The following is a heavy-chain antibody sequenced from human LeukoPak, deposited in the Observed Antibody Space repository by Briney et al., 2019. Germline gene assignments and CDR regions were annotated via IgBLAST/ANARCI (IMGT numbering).Heavy chain of an antibody. Sequence: SETLSLTCTVSGGSIISAAYYWSWIRQHPGKGLEWIGYIHYSGSTNYNPSLKSRVTISVDTSKNQFSLKLSSVTAADTAVYYCARGYGDYNPHFDYWGQGTLVTVSS. D-gene: IGHD4-17*01. J-gene: IGHJ4*02. CDR1: GGSIISAAYY. V-gene: IGHV4-31*03. CDR2: IHYSGST. CDR3: ARGYGDYNPHFDY.